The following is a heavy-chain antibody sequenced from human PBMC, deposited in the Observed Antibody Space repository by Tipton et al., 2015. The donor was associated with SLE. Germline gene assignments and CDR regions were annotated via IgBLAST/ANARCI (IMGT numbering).Heavy chain of an antibody. CDR3: ARQELNQLDLKGYYYYMDV. J-gene: IGHJ6*03. Sequence: QSGAEVKKPGASVKVSCKASGYTFTSYGISWVRQAPGQGLEWMGWISAYNGNTNYAQKLQGRVTMTTDTSTSTAYMELRSLRSDDTAVYYCARQELNQLDLKGYYYYMDVCGKGTAVTVYS. CDR2: ISAYNGNT. CDR1: GYTFTSYG. D-gene: IGHD1-7*01. V-gene: IGHV1-18*01.